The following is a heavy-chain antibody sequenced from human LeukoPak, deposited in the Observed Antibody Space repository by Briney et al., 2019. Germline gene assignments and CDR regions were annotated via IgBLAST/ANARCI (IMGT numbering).Heavy chain of an antibody. J-gene: IGHJ3*02. CDR3: ARDRPDYDFWSGYYGAFDI. CDR1: GFTFSSYE. Sequence: GGSLRLSCAASGFTFSSYEMNWVRQAPGKGLEWVSYISSSGSTIYYADSVKGRFTISRDNAKNSLYLQMNSLRAEDTAVYYCARDRPDYDFWSGYYGAFDIWGQGTMVTASS. D-gene: IGHD3-3*01. V-gene: IGHV3-48*03. CDR2: ISSSGSTI.